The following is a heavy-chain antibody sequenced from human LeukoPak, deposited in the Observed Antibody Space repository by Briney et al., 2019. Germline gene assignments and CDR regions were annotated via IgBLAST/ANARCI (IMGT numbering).Heavy chain of an antibody. CDR3: ARHGSYYGSAPHYYFDY. J-gene: IGHJ4*02. V-gene: IGHV4-59*01. CDR1: GGSISSYY. Sequence: PSETLSLTCTVSGGSISSYYWSWIQQPPGKGLEWIGYIYYSGSTNYNPSLKSRVTISVDTSKNQFSLKLSSVTAADTAVYYCARHGSYYGSAPHYYFDYWGQGTLVTVSS. D-gene: IGHD3-10*01. CDR2: IYYSGST.